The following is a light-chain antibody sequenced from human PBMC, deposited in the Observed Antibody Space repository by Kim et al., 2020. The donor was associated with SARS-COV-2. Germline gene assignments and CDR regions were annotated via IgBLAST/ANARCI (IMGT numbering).Light chain of an antibody. J-gene: IGKJ2*01. CDR1: QSLLDSSDNRNY. CDR2: WAS. CDR3: HQYSSTPYA. V-gene: IGKV4-1*01. Sequence: DIVMTQSPDSLAVSLGERATINCKSSQSLLDSSDNRNYLGWYQQKPRQPPKLLIYWASTRESGVPDRFSGSGSGTDFTLTISSLQAEDVAVYYCHQYSSTPYAFGQGTKLEIK.